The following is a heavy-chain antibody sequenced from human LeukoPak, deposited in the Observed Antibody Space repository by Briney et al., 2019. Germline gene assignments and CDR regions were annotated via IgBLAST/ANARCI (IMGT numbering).Heavy chain of an antibody. CDR1: GGSFSGYY. D-gene: IGHD5-24*01. J-gene: IGHJ5*02. Sequence: SETLSRTCAVYGGSFSGYYWSWIRQPPGKGLEWIGEINHSGSTNYNPSLKSRVTISVDTSKNQFSLKLSSVTAADTAVYYCARGLEMATTPGDWLDPWGQGTLVTVSS. CDR2: INHSGST. CDR3: ARGLEMATTPGDWLDP. V-gene: IGHV4-34*01.